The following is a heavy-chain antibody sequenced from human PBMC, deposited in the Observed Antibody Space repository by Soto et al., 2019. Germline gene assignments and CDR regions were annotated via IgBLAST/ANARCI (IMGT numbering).Heavy chain of an antibody. CDR1: GYTFTSYG. D-gene: IGHD5-18*01. CDR2: ISAYNGNT. J-gene: IGHJ4*02. V-gene: IGHV1-18*01. CDR3: ARDIREVDTAMGGLIDY. Sequence: QVQLVPSGAEVKKPGASVKVSCKASGYTFTSYGISWVRQAPGQVLEWMGWISAYNGNTNYAQKLQGRVTMTTDTSTSTAYMELRSLKSDDTAVYYCARDIREVDTAMGGLIDYWGQGTLVTVFS.